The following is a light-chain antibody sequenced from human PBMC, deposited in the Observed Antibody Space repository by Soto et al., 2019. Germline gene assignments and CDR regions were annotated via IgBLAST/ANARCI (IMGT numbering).Light chain of an antibody. CDR3: LQRSNWPLT. Sequence: EVVLTQSPGTLSLSRGERATLSCRASERIYSAYLGWYQQKPGQAPRLLIYGTSSRATGIPDRFSGSGSGTDFTLTISSLEPEDFGVYYCLQRSNWPLTFGGGTKVDIK. CDR1: ERIYSAY. V-gene: IGKV3D-20*02. J-gene: IGKJ4*01. CDR2: GTS.